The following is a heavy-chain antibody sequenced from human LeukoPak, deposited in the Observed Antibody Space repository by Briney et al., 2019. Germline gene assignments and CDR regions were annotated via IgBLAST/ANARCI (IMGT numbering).Heavy chain of an antibody. Sequence: GGSLRLSCAASGFTFSSYSMNWVRQAPGKGLEWVSSISSRSSYIYYADSVKGRFTISRDNAKNSLYLQMNSLRAEDTAVYYCARGGVYCSSVSCSVDYWGQGILVTVSS. J-gene: IGHJ4*02. CDR2: ISSRSSYI. CDR1: GFTFSSYS. V-gene: IGHV3-21*01. D-gene: IGHD2-2*01. CDR3: ARGGVYCSSVSCSVDY.